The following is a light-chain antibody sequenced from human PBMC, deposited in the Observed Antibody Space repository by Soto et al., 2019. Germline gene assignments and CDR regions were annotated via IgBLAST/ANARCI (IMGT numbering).Light chain of an antibody. Sequence: QSALTQPASVSGSPGQSITISCTGTSSDVGGYNYVSWYQQHPGKAPKLMIYEVSNRPSGVSNRFSGSKSGNTASLTISGLQAGDEAYYYCSSYTSSSTRVFGTGTKLTVL. CDR3: SSYTSSSTRV. CDR2: EVS. CDR1: SSDVGGYNY. V-gene: IGLV2-14*01. J-gene: IGLJ1*01.